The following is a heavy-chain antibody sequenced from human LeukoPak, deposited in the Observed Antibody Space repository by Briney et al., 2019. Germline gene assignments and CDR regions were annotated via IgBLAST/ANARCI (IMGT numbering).Heavy chain of an antibody. D-gene: IGHD3-22*01. Sequence: GGSLRLSCAASGFTFSSYAMNWVRQAPGKGLEWVSAIGGSGSSTYYTDSVKGRFTISRDNSKNTLSLQMNSLRAEDTAVYYCAKSSFGYYYDSSGYYRGDYWGQGTLVTVSS. CDR1: GFTFSSYA. CDR2: IGGSGSST. J-gene: IGHJ4*02. V-gene: IGHV3-23*01. CDR3: AKSSFGYYYDSSGYYRGDY.